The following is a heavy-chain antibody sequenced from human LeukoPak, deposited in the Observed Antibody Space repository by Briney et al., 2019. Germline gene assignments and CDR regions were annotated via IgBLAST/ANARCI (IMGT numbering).Heavy chain of an antibody. CDR1: GLTFNKCW. Sequence: GGSLRLSCVVSGLTFNKCWMNWVRQAPGKGLEWVAHINPDGRDKYYVDSVKGRFTISRDNAENSLYLQMNSLRVEDTAVYYCTSWGDTTAEYFQHWGQGTLVTVSS. V-gene: IGHV3-7*01. J-gene: IGHJ1*01. CDR2: INPDGRDK. D-gene: IGHD2-21*02. CDR3: TSWGDTTAEYFQH.